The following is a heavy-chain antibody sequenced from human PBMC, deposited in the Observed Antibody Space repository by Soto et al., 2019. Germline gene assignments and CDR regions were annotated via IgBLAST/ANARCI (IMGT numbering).Heavy chain of an antibody. D-gene: IGHD3-3*01. J-gene: IGHJ4*02. V-gene: IGHV3-23*01. CDR1: GFTFSSYA. CDR2: ISGSGGST. Sequence: EVQLLESGGGLVQPGGSLRLSCAASGFTFSSYAMSWVRQAPGKGLEWVSAISGSGGSTYYADSVKGRFTISRDNSKNTLYLQMNSLRAEDTAVYYCARLFGVHNTLPFWLGYFDYWGQGTLVTVSS. CDR3: ARLFGVHNTLPFWLGYFDY.